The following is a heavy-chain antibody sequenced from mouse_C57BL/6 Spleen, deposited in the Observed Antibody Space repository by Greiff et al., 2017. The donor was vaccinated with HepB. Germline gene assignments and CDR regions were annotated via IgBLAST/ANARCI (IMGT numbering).Heavy chain of an antibody. D-gene: IGHD4-1*01. Sequence: EVQLVESGGDLVKPGGSLKLSCAASGFTFSSYGMSWVRQTPDKRLEWVATISSGGSYTYYPDSVKGRFTISRDNAKNTLYLQMSSLKYEDTAMYYCAIQGTGKHFDYWGQGTTLTVSS. CDR2: ISSGGSYT. CDR1: GFTFSSYG. V-gene: IGHV5-6*01. CDR3: AIQGTGKHFDY. J-gene: IGHJ2*01.